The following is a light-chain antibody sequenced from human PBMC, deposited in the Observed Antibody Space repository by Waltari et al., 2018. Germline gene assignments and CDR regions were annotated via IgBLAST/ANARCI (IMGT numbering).Light chain of an antibody. CDR3: FSRDSSGNLGV. V-gene: IGLV3-19*01. J-gene: IGLJ3*02. CDR1: SLRSSY. CDR2: GKT. Sequence: SSELTQDPAVSVALGQTVRITCQGASLRSSYASWYQQKPGQAPVLVIYGKTNRPSGIPDRFSGSTFRNTASLTITGAQAEDEADYYCFSRDSSGNLGVFGGGTKLTVL.